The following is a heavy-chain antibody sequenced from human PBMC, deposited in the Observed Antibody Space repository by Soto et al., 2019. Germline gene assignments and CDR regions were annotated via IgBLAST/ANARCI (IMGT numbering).Heavy chain of an antibody. J-gene: IGHJ4*02. Sequence: PSETLSLTCTVSGGSISSYYWSWIRQPAGKGLEAISAVSTSGRSTYYADSVKDRFTISRDNSKNTLFLQMGSLRPEDTAIYYCVKQAHGLDGVAFDYWGQGTQVTVSS. D-gene: IGHD2-15*01. CDR1: GGSISSYY. V-gene: IGHV3-64D*06. CDR2: VSTSGRST. CDR3: VKQAHGLDGVAFDY.